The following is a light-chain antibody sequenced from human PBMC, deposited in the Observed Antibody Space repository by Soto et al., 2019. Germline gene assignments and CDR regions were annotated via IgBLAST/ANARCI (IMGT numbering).Light chain of an antibody. CDR1: QSLLHSNGYNY. Sequence: DIVMTQSPLSLPVTPGEPASISCRSSQSLLHSNGYNYLDWYLQKPGQSPQLLIYLGSNRASGVTDRFSGSGPGTDFTLKISRVEAEDVGVYYCMQALQTSWTFGQGTKVEIK. V-gene: IGKV2-28*01. CDR3: MQALQTSWT. CDR2: LGS. J-gene: IGKJ1*01.